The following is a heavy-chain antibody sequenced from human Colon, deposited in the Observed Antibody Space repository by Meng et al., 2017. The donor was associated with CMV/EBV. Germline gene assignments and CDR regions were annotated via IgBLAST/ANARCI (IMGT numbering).Heavy chain of an antibody. CDR1: GFIFHDYA. CDR3: AKDIRSGPTRDFDN. Sequence: SLKISCAASGFIFHDYAMHWVRLVPGKGLEWVSSISWNSGTMNYADSVKGRFTISRDNAKNSLYLQMNSLRAEDTAFYYCAKDIRSGPTRDFDNWGQGTLVTVSS. V-gene: IGHV3-9*01. CDR2: ISWNSGTM. D-gene: IGHD6-25*01. J-gene: IGHJ4*02.